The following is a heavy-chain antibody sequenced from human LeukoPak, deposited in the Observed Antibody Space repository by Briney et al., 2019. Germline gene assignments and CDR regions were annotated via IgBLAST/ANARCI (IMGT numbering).Heavy chain of an antibody. CDR2: IYSSGST. V-gene: IGHV4-30-4*08. CDR1: GGSIISVVYY. CDR3: ARTGRFLEWYGPLEGFDY. Sequence: SQTLSRTCSVAGGSIISVVYYWSWLRQPPGKDLEWSGCIYSSGSTYYKPSLKSRVTISVDTSKNQFSLKLSSVTAADTAVYYCARTGRFLEWYGPLEGFDYWGQGTLVTVSS. D-gene: IGHD3-3*01. J-gene: IGHJ4*02.